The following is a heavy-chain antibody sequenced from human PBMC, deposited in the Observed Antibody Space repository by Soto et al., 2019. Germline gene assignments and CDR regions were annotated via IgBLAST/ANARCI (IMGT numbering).Heavy chain of an antibody. CDR2: ISGSGGST. CDR3: AKGPALGSHIEY. Sequence: GWSLRLSCAASGFTFSSYAMSLVRQAPGKGLEWVSAISGSGGSTYYADSVKGRFTISRDNSKNTLYLQMNSLRAEDTAVYYCAKGPALGSHIEYWGEGTLVTVSS. D-gene: IGHD1-26*01. V-gene: IGHV3-23*01. J-gene: IGHJ4*02. CDR1: GFTFSSYA.